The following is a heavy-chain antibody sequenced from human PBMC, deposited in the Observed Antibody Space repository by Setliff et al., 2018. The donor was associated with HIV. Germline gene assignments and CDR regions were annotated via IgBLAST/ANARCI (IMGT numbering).Heavy chain of an antibody. CDR2: ISGSGGRT. Sequence: PGGSLRLSCAASGFTFSSYAMSWVRQGPGRGLEWVSTISGSGGRTYYADSAKGRFTISRDNSKNTLYLQMNSLRAEDTAVYYCAKPGGIAVAGDALDVWGHGTMVTVSS. CDR3: AKPGGIAVAGDALDV. V-gene: IGHV3-23*01. CDR1: GFTFSSYA. J-gene: IGHJ3*01. D-gene: IGHD2-15*01.